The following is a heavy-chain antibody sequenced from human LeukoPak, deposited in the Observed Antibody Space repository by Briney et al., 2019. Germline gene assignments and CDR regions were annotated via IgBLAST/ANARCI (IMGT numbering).Heavy chain of an antibody. J-gene: IGHJ4*02. D-gene: IGHD1-26*01. CDR3: AKENPVGGTNYFDY. V-gene: IGHV3-23*01. Sequence: GGSLRLSCAASGFIFSTYAMSWVRQAPGKGLEWVSAITGSGDSTYYADSAKGRFTISRDNSKNTLSLQMNSLGAEDTAVYYCAKENPVGGTNYFDYWGQGTLVTVPS. CDR2: ITGSGDST. CDR1: GFIFSTYA.